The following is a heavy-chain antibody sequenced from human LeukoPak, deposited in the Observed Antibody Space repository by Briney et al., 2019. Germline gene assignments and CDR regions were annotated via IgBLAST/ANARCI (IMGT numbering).Heavy chain of an antibody. D-gene: IGHD1-26*01. CDR2: INPNSGGT. Sequence: ASVKVSCKASGYTLTGYYIHWVRQAPGQGLEWMGWINPNSGGTNYAQKFQGRVTMIRDTSISTAYMELSRLRSDDTAVYYCARVKRTTLGEPFDYWGQGTLVTVSS. V-gene: IGHV1-2*02. CDR1: GYTLTGYY. J-gene: IGHJ4*02. CDR3: ARVKRTTLGEPFDY.